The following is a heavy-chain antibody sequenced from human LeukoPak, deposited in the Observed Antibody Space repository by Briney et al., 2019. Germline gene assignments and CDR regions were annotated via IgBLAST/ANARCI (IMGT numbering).Heavy chain of an antibody. CDR2: ISYTGST. Sequence: SETLSLTCTVSGGSISRYYWSWIRQHPGNGLEWIGYISYTGSTTYNSSLKSRVTISLDTSQNQFSLKLTSVTPADTAVYYCAKTAKYYYGSETYYFFEYWGQGTLVTVSS. V-gene: IGHV4-59*01. CDR1: GGSISRYY. CDR3: AKTAKYYYGSETYYFFEY. D-gene: IGHD3-10*01. J-gene: IGHJ4*02.